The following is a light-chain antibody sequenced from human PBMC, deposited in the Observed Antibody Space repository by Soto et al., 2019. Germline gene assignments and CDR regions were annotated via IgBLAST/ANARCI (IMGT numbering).Light chain of an antibody. CDR2: DAS. J-gene: IGKJ1*01. CDR1: QTIGTY. V-gene: IGKV1-39*01. CDR3: QQYRTYS. Sequence: IEVTQSPSSLAASLGDRVTITCRASQTIGTYVNWYRQKSGAAPELLIYDASTLQSGVPSRFRGGASGTDFTLTISSLQLDDFATYYCQQYRTYSFGQGSRVEIK.